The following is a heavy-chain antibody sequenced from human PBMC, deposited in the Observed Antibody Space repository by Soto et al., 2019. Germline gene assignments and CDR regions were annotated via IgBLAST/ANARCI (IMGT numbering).Heavy chain of an antibody. CDR2: IGGGGADT. CDR3: AKDAVPYNGKWDWFDS. J-gene: IGHJ5*01. D-gene: IGHD1-26*01. CDR1: RFTFSDYA. V-gene: IGHV3-23*01. Sequence: DVRLLESGGGLVQPGGSLTLSCTASRFTFSDYAMSWVRQAPGKGLEWVSAIGGGGADTYYADSVKGRFTISRDNSKNTLYLQMNSLRDEDTAVYYCAKDAVPYNGKWDWFDSWGQGALVTVSS.